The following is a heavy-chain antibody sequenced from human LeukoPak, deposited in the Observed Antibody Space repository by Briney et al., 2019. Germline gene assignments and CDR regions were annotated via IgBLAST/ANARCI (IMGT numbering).Heavy chain of an antibody. V-gene: IGHV4-31*03. CDR3: ARDNGDYVDY. J-gene: IGHJ4*02. D-gene: IGHD4-17*01. CDR1: GGSISSGGYY. Sequence: SKTLSLTCTVSGGSISSGGYYWSWIRQHPGKGLEWIGYIYYSGSTYYNPSLKSRVTISVDTSKNQFSLKLSSVTAADTAVYYCARDNGDYVDYWGQGTLVTVSS. CDR2: IYYSGST.